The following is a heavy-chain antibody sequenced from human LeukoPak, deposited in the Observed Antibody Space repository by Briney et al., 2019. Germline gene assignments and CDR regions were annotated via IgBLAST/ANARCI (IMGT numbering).Heavy chain of an antibody. D-gene: IGHD2-2*02. CDR2: ISSSSSYI. CDR3: ARDAYCSSTSCYTGRGLGMDV. J-gene: IGHJ6*02. Sequence: GGSLRLSCAASGLTFSSYSMNWVRQAPGKGLEWVSSISSSSSYIYYADSVKGRFTISRDNAKNSLYLQMNSLRAEDTAVYYCARDAYCSSTSCYTGRGLGMDVWGQGTTVTVSS. V-gene: IGHV3-21*01. CDR1: GLTFSSYS.